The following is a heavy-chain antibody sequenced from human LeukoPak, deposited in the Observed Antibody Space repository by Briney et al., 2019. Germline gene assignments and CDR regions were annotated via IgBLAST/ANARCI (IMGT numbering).Heavy chain of an antibody. J-gene: IGHJ4*02. CDR1: GGSISSGSYY. V-gene: IGHV4-61*02. D-gene: IGHD1-26*01. CDR2: FYTSGST. CDR3: ARESGSYYGRVDY. Sequence: SETLSLTCTVSGGSISSGSYYWSWIRQPAGKGLEWTGRFYTSGSTNYNPSLKSRVTISVDTSKNQFSLKLSSVTAADTAVYYCARESGSYYGRVDYWGQGTLVTVSS.